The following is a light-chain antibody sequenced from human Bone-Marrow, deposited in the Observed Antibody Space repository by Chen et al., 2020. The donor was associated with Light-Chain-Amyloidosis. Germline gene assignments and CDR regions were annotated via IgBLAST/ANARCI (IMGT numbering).Light chain of an antibody. J-gene: IGLJ1*01. CDR1: SSDVGSYNL. Sequence: QSALTQPASVSGSPGQSITISCTGTSSDVGSYNLVSWYQQHPGKAPKFMIYEVNKWPSGVSNRFSGSKSGNTASLTISGLQAEDEADYYCCSYAGSSSYVFGTGTKVTVL. CDR3: CSYAGSSSYV. CDR2: EVN. V-gene: IGLV2-23*02.